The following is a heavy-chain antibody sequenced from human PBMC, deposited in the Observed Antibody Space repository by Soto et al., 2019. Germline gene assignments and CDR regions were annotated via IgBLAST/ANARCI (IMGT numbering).Heavy chain of an antibody. J-gene: IGHJ4*02. CDR1: GFTFSSYG. V-gene: IGHV3-30*03. CDR2: ISYDGSNK. Sequence: GGSLRLSCAASGFTFSSYGMHWVRQAPGKGLEWVAVISYDGSNKYYADSVKGRFTISRDNSKNTLYLQMNSLRAEDTAVYYCAGKGELGYFDYWGQGTLVTVSS. D-gene: IGHD1-7*01. CDR3: AGKGELGYFDY.